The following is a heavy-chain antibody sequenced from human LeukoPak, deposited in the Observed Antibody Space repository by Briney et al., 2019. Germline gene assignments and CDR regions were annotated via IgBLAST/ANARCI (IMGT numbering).Heavy chain of an antibody. V-gene: IGHV3-33*01. Sequence: GGSLRLSCTASGFTFSKNGMHWVRQAPGKGLEWVALIWYDGSEKYYADSVKGRFTVSRDNSKNTLYLQMNSLRAEDMAVYYYARDALGSAFDIWGQGTMVTVSS. CDR2: IWYDGSEK. CDR3: ARDALGSAFDI. J-gene: IGHJ3*02. D-gene: IGHD1-26*01. CDR1: GFTFSKNG.